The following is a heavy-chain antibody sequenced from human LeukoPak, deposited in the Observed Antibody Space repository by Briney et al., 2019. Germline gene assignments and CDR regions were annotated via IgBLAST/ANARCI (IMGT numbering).Heavy chain of an antibody. CDR2: IYTSGST. D-gene: IGHD5-12*01. Sequence: SETLSLTCTVSGGSISSGSYYWSWIRQPAGKGLEWIGRIYTSGSTNYNPSLKSRVTISVDTSKNQFSLKLSSVTAADTAVYYCARAIRGYLDIWGQGTMVTVSS. CDR1: GGSISSGSYY. J-gene: IGHJ3*02. V-gene: IGHV4-61*02. CDR3: ARAIRGYLDI.